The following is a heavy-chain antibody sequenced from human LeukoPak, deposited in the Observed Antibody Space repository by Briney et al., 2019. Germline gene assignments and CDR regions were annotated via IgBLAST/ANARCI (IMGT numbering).Heavy chain of an antibody. CDR1: GGSISNNIYY. V-gene: IGHV4-39*07. CDR3: ARDRSGSVSRGQNWFDP. J-gene: IGHJ5*02. CDR2: IYYSGST. D-gene: IGHD2-8*02. Sequence: PSETLSLTCSVSGGSISNNIYYWGWIRQPPGKGLEWIGNIYYSGSTYYNPSLKSRVIISVDTSKNQFSLKLSSVTAADTAVYYCARDRSGSVSRGQNWFDPWGQGTLVTVSS.